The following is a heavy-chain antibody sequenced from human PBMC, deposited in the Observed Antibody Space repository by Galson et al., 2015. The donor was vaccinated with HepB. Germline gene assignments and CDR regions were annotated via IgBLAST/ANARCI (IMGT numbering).Heavy chain of an antibody. CDR1: GFTFNNNA. CDR3: AQAHYGGDCNSGIGAY. D-gene: IGHD2-21*02. Sequence: SLRLSCAASGFTFNNNAMAWVRQAPGKGLEWVASISGSGVNTHYADSVKGRFTISRDKSKNTVYLQMNSLRVEDKALYYCAQAHYGGDCNSGIGAYWGQGSLVTVSS. V-gene: IGHV3-23*01. J-gene: IGHJ4*02. CDR2: ISGSGVNT.